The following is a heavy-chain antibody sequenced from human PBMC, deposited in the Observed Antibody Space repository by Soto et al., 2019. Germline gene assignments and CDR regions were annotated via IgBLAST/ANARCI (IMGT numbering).Heavy chain of an antibody. CDR2: IYHLGGT. CDR3: ATMKKPRGYYYGLNV. CDR1: GDSVRSSNW. J-gene: IGHJ6*02. V-gene: IGHV4-4*02. Sequence: SETLSLTCAVSGDSVRSSNWWTWVRQSPGKGLEWIGEIYHLGGTNYNPSLKSRVTISVDMAKDQVSLKLSSVTAADTAVYYCATMKKPRGYYYGLNVWGQGTTVTVSS.